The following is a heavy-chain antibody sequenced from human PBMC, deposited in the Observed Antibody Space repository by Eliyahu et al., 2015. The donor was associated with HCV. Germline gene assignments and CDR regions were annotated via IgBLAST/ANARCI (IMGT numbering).Heavy chain of an antibody. Sequence: QVQVVQPGAELKRPGASVKVXCKASGYNFIAYEMHWVRQAPGQGLEWIGIINLRGGSARYAQKFQGRVTMTRDTSTSTVYMDLSGLGFDDTAVYYCARAGDGDSPYVLTYWGQGTLVTVSS. CDR3: ARAGDGDSPYVLTY. D-gene: IGHD2-21*01. J-gene: IGHJ4*02. CDR2: INLRGGSA. CDR1: GYNFIAYE. V-gene: IGHV1-46*01.